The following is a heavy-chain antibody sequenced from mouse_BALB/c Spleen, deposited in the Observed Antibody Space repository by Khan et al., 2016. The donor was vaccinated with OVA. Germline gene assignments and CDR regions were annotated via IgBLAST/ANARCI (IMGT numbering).Heavy chain of an antibody. Sequence: EVQLQQSGPEVVEPGASVKLSCKASGYTFTSYVMHWVKQKPGQGLEWIGYIYPFNDATKYNEKFTGKATLTSDKSSSTAYMELSSLTSDVSAVYYGAEIGTYYVSFAEWGQGTLVTVSA. J-gene: IGHJ3*01. D-gene: IGHD1-1*01. V-gene: IGHV1S136*01. CDR3: AEIGTYYVSFAE. CDR1: GYTFTSYV. CDR2: IYPFNDAT.